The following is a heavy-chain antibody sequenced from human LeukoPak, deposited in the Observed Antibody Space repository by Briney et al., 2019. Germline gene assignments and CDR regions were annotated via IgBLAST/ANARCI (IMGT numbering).Heavy chain of an antibody. D-gene: IGHD1-26*01. CDR2: ISYDGSNK. Sequence: PGGALRLSCAASGFTFRSYAMSWVRQAPGKELEWVAVISYDGSNKYYADSVKGRFTISRDNSKNTLYLQMNSLRAEDTAMYYCAKNRWELLNYFDYRGQGTLVTVSS. CDR1: GFTFRSYA. V-gene: IGHV3-30*18. CDR3: AKNRWELLNYFDY. J-gene: IGHJ4*02.